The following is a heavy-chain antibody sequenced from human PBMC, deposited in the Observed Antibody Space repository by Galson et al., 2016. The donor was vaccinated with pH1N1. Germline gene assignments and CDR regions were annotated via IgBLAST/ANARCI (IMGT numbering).Heavy chain of an antibody. CDR3: VRSGTMNYYYAMDV. CDR2: VFHSGTV. Sequence: TLSLTCIVSGDSINSGGYSWNWIRQTPAKGLEWIGYVFHSGTVYYNPSLKSRVTISVDRSKNQLSLKLTSVTAADTAVYYCVRSGTMNYYYAMDVWGQGTLLTVSS. J-gene: IGHJ6*02. CDR1: GDSINSGGYS. V-gene: IGHV4-30-2*01. D-gene: IGHD3-22*01.